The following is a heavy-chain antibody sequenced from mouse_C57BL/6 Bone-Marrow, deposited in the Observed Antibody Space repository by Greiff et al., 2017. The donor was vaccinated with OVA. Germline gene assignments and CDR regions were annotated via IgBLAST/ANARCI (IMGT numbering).Heavy chain of an antibody. Sequence: VQLQQSGAELVRPGASVTLSCKASGYTFTDYEMHWVKQTPVHGLEWIGAIDPETGGTAYNQKFKGKAILTADKSSSTAYMELRSLTSEDSAVYYCAKWHYGRGGWGQGTTLTVSS. CDR2: IDPETGGT. CDR3: AKWHYGRGG. V-gene: IGHV1-15*01. D-gene: IGHD1-1*01. J-gene: IGHJ2*01. CDR1: GYTFTDYE.